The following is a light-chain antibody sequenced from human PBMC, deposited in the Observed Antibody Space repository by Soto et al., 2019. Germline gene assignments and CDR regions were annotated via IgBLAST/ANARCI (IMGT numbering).Light chain of an antibody. CDR3: QQYNSSPWT. CDR1: RSISSW. CDR2: KAS. J-gene: IGKJ1*01. V-gene: IGKV1-5*03. Sequence: DIQMTQSASTLSASVGDRVTVTCRASRSISSWVAWYQQKPGKAPKLLIYKASALESGVPSRFSGSGSGTEFTLTISSLQPDDFASYYCQQYNSSPWTFGQGTKVEVK.